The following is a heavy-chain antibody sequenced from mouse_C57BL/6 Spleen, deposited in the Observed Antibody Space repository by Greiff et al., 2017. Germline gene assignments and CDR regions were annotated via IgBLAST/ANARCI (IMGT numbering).Heavy chain of an antibody. CDR2: IYPRSGNT. Sequence: VKLVESGAELARPGASVKLSCKASGYTFTSYGISWVKQRTGQGLEWIGEIYPRSGNTYYNEKFKGKATLTADKSSSTAYMELRSLTSEDSAVYFCAPTTVVPPYYFDYWGQGTTLTVSS. V-gene: IGHV1-81*01. CDR1: GYTFTSYG. CDR3: APTTVVPPYYFDY. J-gene: IGHJ2*01. D-gene: IGHD1-1*01.